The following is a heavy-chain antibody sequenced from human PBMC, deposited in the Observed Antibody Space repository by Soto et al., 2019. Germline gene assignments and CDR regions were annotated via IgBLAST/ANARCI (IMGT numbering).Heavy chain of an antibody. CDR2: INGDGGST. CDR1: GLTFSDYC. V-gene: IGHV3-74*01. D-gene: IGHD1-1*01. Sequence: EVQLVESGGGLIQPGGSLRLSCAVSGLTFSDYCMHWVRQAPGKGLVWVSRINGDGGSTTYADSVKGRFTISRDNAKNTVYLQMSSLGGEDTAVYYCARARTGYYFDYWGQGTLVTVSS. J-gene: IGHJ4*02. CDR3: ARARTGYYFDY.